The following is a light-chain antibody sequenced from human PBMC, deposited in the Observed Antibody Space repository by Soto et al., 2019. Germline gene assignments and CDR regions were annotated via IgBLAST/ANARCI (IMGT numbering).Light chain of an antibody. J-gene: IGKJ4*01. CDR2: ATS. Sequence: DIQMTQSPSSLSASVGDRVTITCRASQSISSYLNWYQQKQGKAPNLLIYATSSLQSGVSSRFSGSGSVTDFTLTISSLQPEDFSTYYCQQSYSTPHTFGGGTTVEIK. V-gene: IGKV1-39*01. CDR3: QQSYSTPHT. CDR1: QSISSY.